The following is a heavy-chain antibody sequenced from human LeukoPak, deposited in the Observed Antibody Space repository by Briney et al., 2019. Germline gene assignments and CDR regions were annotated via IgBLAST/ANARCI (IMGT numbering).Heavy chain of an antibody. CDR3: ARGGSYFDISGYYFY. D-gene: IGHD3-22*01. CDR2: IYSGGST. J-gene: IGHJ4*02. V-gene: IGHV3-66*01. CDR1: GFTLSSYA. Sequence: GGSLRLSCAASGFTLSSYAMNWVRQAPGKGLEWVSIIYSGGSTSYADSVKGRFTISRDNSKNTLYLQMNSLRTEDTAVYYCARGGSYFDISGYYFYWGQGTLVTVSS.